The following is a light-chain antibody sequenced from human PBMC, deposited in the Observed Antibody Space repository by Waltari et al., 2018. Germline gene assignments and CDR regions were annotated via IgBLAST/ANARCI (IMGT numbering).Light chain of an antibody. CDR2: DAS. CDR3: QQYNSYPWT. V-gene: IGKV1-5*01. J-gene: IGKJ1*01. CDR1: QSISSW. Sequence: DIQMTQSPSTLSASVGDRVTITCRASQSISSWLAWYQQKPWIAPKLLIYDASSLESGVPSRFSGSGSGTEFTLTISSLQPDDFATYYCQQYNSYPWTFGQGTKVEIK.